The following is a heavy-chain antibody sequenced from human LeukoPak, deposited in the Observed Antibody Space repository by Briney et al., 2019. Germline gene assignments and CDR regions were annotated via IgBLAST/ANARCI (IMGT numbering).Heavy chain of an antibody. J-gene: IGHJ4*02. CDR1: GFTFSSYE. Sequence: GGSLRLSCAASGFTFSSYEMNWVRQAPGKGLEWVANMKEDGNEKHYVDSVKGRFTISRDNAKNSLYLQMNSLRAEDTAVYYCATGGRRYYADWGQGTLVTVSS. D-gene: IGHD2/OR15-2a*01. CDR3: ATGGRRYYAD. CDR2: MKEDGNEK. V-gene: IGHV3-7*01.